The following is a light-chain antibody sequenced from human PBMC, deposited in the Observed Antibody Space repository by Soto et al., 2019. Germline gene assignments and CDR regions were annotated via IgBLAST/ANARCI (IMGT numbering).Light chain of an antibody. CDR1: SSDVGSYNF. V-gene: IGLV2-23*02. J-gene: IGLJ3*02. CDR2: DVY. Sequence: QSALTQPASVSGSPGQSITISCTGTSSDVGSYNFVSWYQQYPGKAPKLIIYDVYKRPSGVSNRCSGSKSVNTASLTISWLRDEDEDDYSGCTYAGRSTGVFGGGTQLTVL. CDR3: CTYAGRSTGV.